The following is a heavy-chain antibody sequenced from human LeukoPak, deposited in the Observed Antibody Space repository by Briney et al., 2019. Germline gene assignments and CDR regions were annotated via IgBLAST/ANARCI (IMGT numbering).Heavy chain of an antibody. Sequence: SQTLSLTCTVSGVSISSGGYYWSWIRQHPGKGHEWIGYLYYSGVTYYNPSLKSRVTILLDTPRNQFSLKLSSVTAADTAIYYCARDVFGVVAAATTGAFDIWGQGTLVTVSS. CDR3: ARDVFGVVAAATTGAFDI. J-gene: IGHJ3*02. CDR1: GVSISSGGYY. V-gene: IGHV4-31*03. CDR2: LYYSGVT. D-gene: IGHD2-15*01.